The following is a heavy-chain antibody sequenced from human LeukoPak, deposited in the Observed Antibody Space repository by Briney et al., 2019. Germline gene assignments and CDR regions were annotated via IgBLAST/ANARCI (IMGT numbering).Heavy chain of an antibody. D-gene: IGHD6-13*01. CDR2: IWYDGSNK. CDR1: GFTFSSYG. V-gene: IGHV3-33*01. Sequence: PGRSLRLSCAASGFTFSSYGMHWVRQAPGKGLEWVAVIWYDGSNKYYADSVKGRFTISRDNSKNTLYLQMNSLRAEDTAVYYCARDGQQLVPDYWGQGTLVTVSS. J-gene: IGHJ4*02. CDR3: ARDGQQLVPDY.